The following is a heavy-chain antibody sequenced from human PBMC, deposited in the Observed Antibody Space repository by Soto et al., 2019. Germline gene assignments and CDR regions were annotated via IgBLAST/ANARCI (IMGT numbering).Heavy chain of an antibody. CDR1: GGSISGFY. J-gene: IGHJ4*02. CDR3: ARGPFCGDDCYFDV. V-gene: IGHV4-4*07. CDR2: IYSSGTT. Sequence: PSETLSLTCTVAGGSISGFYWSWVRQPAGKGLEWIGRIYSSGTTKYNPSLRDRVTMSVDTSTDQYSLNLASMTAADTAVYFCARGPFCGDDCYFDVWGEGTHVTVAA. D-gene: IGHD2-21*02.